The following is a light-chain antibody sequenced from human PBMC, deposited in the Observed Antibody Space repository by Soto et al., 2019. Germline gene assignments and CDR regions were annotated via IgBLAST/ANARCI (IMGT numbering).Light chain of an antibody. J-gene: IGKJ5*01. V-gene: IGKV3D-7*01. CDR1: QGIDSQY. CDR2: GAS. CDR3: QQRSNWPPIT. Sequence: EIVMIQSPGTPSLSPGETVTLSCRASQGIDSQYLPWYQQKAGQAPRLXXSGASTRANGIPARFSGSGSGTDLTLTISSLQAEDFAVYSCQQRSNWPPITFGQGTRLEIK.